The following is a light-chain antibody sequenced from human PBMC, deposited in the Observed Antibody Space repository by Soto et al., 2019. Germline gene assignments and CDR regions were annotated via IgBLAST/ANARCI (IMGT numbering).Light chain of an antibody. Sequence: EIVMTQSPGTLSVSPGERATLSCRASQSVSGNLVWYQQKPGQAPRLLIYGATTRATGIPARFSGSGSGTDFTLTISSLQSEDFAVYYCQQYNNWPPWTLGQGTKVDI. V-gene: IGKV3-15*01. CDR3: QQYNNWPPWT. CDR1: QSVSGN. CDR2: GAT. J-gene: IGKJ1*01.